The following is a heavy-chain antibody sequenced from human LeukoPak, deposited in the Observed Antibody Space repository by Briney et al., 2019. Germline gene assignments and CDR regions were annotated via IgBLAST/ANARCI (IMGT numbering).Heavy chain of an antibody. CDR1: GDSIRGGNL. CDR3: ARGYSGSSPTN. J-gene: IGHJ4*02. D-gene: IGHD1-26*01. CDR2: IYRSGHT. V-gene: IGHV4-4*02. Sequence: PSETLSLTCAVSGDSIRGGNLWSWLRQSPGMGLEWIGEIYRSGHTNYNPSLESRLTISVDLSTDHFYLKLNSVTAADTAVYYCARGYSGSSPTNWGQGTLVTVSS.